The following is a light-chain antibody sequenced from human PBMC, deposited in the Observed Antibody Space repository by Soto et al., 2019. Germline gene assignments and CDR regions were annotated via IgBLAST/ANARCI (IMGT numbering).Light chain of an antibody. V-gene: IGKV3-20*01. J-gene: IGKJ1*01. Sequence: EIVMTQSPATLSVSPGERATLSCRASQSVSSKLAWYQQKPGQAPRLLIYDASSRATGIPDRFSGSGSGTDFTLTISRLEPEDFAVYYCQQYGSSPWTFGQGTKVDIK. CDR3: QQYGSSPWT. CDR2: DAS. CDR1: QSVSSK.